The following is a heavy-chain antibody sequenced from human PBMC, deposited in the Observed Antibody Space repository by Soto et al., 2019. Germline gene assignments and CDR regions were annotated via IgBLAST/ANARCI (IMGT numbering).Heavy chain of an antibody. V-gene: IGHV3-30-3*01. CDR3: ARDRGGYDSY. J-gene: IGHJ4*02. D-gene: IGHD5-12*01. CDR2: ISYDGSNK. Sequence: PGGSLRLSCAASGFTFSSYAVHWVRQAPGKGLEWVAVISYDGSNKYYADSVKGRFTISRDNSKNTLYLQMNSLRAEDTAVYYCARDRGGYDSYWGQGTLVTVSS. CDR1: GFTFSSYA.